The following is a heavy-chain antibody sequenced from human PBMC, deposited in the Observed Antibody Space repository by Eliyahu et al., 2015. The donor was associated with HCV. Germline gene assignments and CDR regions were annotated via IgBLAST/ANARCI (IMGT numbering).Heavy chain of an antibody. V-gene: IGHV4-39*01. CDR2: IYYSGST. Sequence: QLQLQESGPGLVKPSETLSLTCTXXGGSISXSSYYWGWXRQPPGKGLEWIGSIYYSGSTYYNPSLKSRVTISVDTSKNQFSLKLSSVTAADTAVYYCARLQRDIVVVLAAIGTAGWFDPWGQGTLVTVSS. CDR3: ARLQRDIVVVLAAIGTAGWFDP. J-gene: IGHJ5*02. CDR1: GGSISXSSYY. D-gene: IGHD2-2*01.